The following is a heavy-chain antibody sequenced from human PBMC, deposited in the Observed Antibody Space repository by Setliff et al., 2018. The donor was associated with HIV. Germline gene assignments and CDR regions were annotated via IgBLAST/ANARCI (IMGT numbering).Heavy chain of an antibody. Sequence: PGGSLRLSCAASGFTFSTYGMHWVRQAPGMGLEWVAFIRYDGNNENYADSVKGRFTVSRDNANNLLFLQMNNLRVEDTAVYYCASFFGDYGYWGHGTQVTVSS. CDR1: GFTFSTYG. CDR3: ASFFGDYGY. D-gene: IGHD3-10*01. V-gene: IGHV3-30*02. J-gene: IGHJ4*01. CDR2: IRYDGNNE.